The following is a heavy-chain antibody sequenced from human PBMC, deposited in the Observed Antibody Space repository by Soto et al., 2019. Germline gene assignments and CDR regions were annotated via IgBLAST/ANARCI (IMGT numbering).Heavy chain of an antibody. CDR1: GFTFSSYG. V-gene: IGHV3-33*01. Sequence: QVQLVESGGGVVQPGRSLRLSCAASGFTFSSYGMHWVRQAPGKGLEWVAVIWYDGSNKYYADSVKGRFTISRDNSKITLYLQMNSLRAEDTAVYYCARDPADIVVVVAATGYYYYGMDVWGQGTTVTVSS. D-gene: IGHD2-15*01. J-gene: IGHJ6*02. CDR2: IWYDGSNK. CDR3: ARDPADIVVVVAATGYYYYGMDV.